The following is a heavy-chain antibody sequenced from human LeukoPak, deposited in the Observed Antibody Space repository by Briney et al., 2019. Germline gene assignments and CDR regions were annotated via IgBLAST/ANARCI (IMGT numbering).Heavy chain of an antibody. CDR2: ISAYNGNT. CDR3: ARVLGYYDSSGYYYSGN. J-gene: IGHJ4*02. Sequence: ASVKVSCKASGYTFTSYGIGWVRQAPGQGLEWMGWISAYNGNTNYAQKLQGRVTMTTDTSTSTAYMELRSLRSDDTAVYYCARVLGYYDSSGYYYSGNWGQGTLVTVSS. CDR1: GYTFTSYG. V-gene: IGHV1-18*01. D-gene: IGHD3-22*01.